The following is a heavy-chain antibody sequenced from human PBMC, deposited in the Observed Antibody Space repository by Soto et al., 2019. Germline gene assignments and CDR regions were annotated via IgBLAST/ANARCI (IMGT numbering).Heavy chain of an antibody. CDR1: GGTFSSYT. CDR2: IIPILGIA. V-gene: IGHV1-69*08. J-gene: IGHJ4*02. D-gene: IGHD5-18*01. CDR3: AREVIVDTAMVRDY. Sequence: QVQLVQSGAEVKKPGSSVKVSCKASGGTFSSYTISWVRQAPGQGLEWMGRIIPILGIANYAQKFQGRVTXTAVKXXSTAYMELSSLRSEDTAVYYCAREVIVDTAMVRDYWGQGTLVTVSS.